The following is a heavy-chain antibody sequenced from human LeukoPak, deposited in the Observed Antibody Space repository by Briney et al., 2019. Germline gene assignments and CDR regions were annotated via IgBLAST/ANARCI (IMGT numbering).Heavy chain of an antibody. CDR1: GGSVSSGSYY. CDR3: ARYYYGSGRAGFQH. D-gene: IGHD3-10*01. J-gene: IGHJ1*01. CDR2: IYYSGST. V-gene: IGHV4-61*01. Sequence: SETMSLTCTVSGGSVSSGSYYWSRIRQPPGKGLEWIGYIYYSGSTNYNPSLKSRVTISVDASKNQFSLKLSSVTAADTAVYYCARYYYGSGRAGFQHWGQGTLVTVSS.